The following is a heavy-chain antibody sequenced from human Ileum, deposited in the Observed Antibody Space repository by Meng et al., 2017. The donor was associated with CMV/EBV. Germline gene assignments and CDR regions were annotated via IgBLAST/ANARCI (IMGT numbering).Heavy chain of an antibody. V-gene: IGHV3-74*01. Sequence: GESLKISCEASGFSFISHWMYWVRQVPGKGLVWVSRMNSDGSDTVYADSVKGRFTISRDNAKNILYLQVDSLRHEDTAIYYCARAGGASGTDLDNWGQGTLVTVSS. D-gene: IGHD1-1*01. J-gene: IGHJ4*02. CDR3: ARAGGASGTDLDN. CDR1: GFSFISHW. CDR2: MNSDGSDT.